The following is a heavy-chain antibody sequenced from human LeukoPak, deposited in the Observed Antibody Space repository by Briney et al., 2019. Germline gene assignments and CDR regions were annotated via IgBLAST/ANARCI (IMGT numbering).Heavy chain of an antibody. CDR3: AKDHFATPDYDFWSGYYIDY. D-gene: IGHD3-3*01. CDR1: GFPFSNYA. Sequence: GGSLRLSCAASGFPFSNYAMNWVRQAPGKGLEWVAFIRYDESKKYFADSVRGRFTISRDNSKNTMYLQMNSLRAEDTAVYYCAKDHFATPDYDFWSGYYIDYWGQGILVTVSS. J-gene: IGHJ4*02. CDR2: IRYDESKK. V-gene: IGHV3-30*02.